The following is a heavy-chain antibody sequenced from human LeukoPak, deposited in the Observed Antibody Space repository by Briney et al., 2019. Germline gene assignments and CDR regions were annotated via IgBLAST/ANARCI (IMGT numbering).Heavy chain of an antibody. J-gene: IGHJ4*02. CDR2: ISTSGRYI. D-gene: IGHD5-24*01. Sequence: GGSLRLSCAASGPTFSGYTMNWVRQARGKGLQWVSSISTSGRYIYYADSLKGRFTISRDNGKNSLYLQMNSLSAEDTALYYCARRIDGYNTNYFDYWGQGTLVTVSS. V-gene: IGHV3-21*01. CDR3: ARRIDGYNTNYFDY. CDR1: GPTFSGYT.